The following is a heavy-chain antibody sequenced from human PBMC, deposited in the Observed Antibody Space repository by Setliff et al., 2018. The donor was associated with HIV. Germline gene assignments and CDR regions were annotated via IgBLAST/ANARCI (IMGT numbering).Heavy chain of an antibody. CDR1: GFIVSENY. J-gene: IGHJ5*02. V-gene: IGHV3-66*01. CDR2: LYTGGRT. D-gene: IGHD2-2*01. Sequence: GGSLRLSCAASGFIVSENYMSWLRQAPGKGLEWVSVLYTGGRTHYGDSVKGRFTISRDNSKNTLFLQMNSLRAEDKAVYYCAIVVVPAAIFSGLRWFDPWGQGTLVTVSS. CDR3: AIVVVPAAIFSGLRWFDP.